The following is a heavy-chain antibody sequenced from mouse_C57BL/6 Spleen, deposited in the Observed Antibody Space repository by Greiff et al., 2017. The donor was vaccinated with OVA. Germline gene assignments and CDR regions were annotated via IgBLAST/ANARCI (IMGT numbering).Heavy chain of an antibody. CDR2: FYPGSGSI. CDR3: ARHEDDGYYVRYFDY. D-gene: IGHD2-3*01. Sequence: QVQLKESGAELVKPGASVKLSCKASGYTFTEYTIHWVKQRSGQGLEWIGWFYPGSGSIKYNEKFKDKATLTADKSSSTVYMELSRLTSEDSAVYFCARHEDDGYYVRYFDYWGQGTTLTVSS. J-gene: IGHJ2*01. V-gene: IGHV1-62-2*01. CDR1: GYTFTEYT.